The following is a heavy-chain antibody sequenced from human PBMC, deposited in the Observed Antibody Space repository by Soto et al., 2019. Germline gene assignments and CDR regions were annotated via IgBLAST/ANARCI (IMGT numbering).Heavy chain of an antibody. CDR1: GFSFHSYY. J-gene: IGHJ4*02. CDR2: ISPSSSFL. D-gene: IGHD3-10*01. Sequence: EVQLVESGGGLVKPGGSLRLSCAASGFSFHSYYMNWVRQAPGRGLEWVSSISPSSSFLNYADSVKGRFTISRDNAKSSVNLQMNSLRGEDTAVYYCARVGTDYGSGSPYYSDYWGQGTLVTVSS. CDR3: ARVGTDYGSGSPYYSDY. V-gene: IGHV3-21*06.